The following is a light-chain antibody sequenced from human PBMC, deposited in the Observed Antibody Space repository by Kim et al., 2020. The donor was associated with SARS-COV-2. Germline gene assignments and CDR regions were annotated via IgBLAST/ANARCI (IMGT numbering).Light chain of an antibody. CDR2: GAS. Sequence: VSHGGRAPRSCRASQSVSSNLAWYQQKPGQAPRLLIYGASPRAAGIPARFSGNGSGTEFTLTISSLQSEDFAVYYCQQYNSCPLTFGGGTKVDIK. J-gene: IGKJ4*01. V-gene: IGKV3-15*01. CDR1: QSVSSN. CDR3: QQYNSCPLT.